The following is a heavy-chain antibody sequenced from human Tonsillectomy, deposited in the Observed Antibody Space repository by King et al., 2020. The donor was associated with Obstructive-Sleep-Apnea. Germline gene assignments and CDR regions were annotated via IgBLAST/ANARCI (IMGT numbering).Heavy chain of an antibody. D-gene: IGHD3-9*01. CDR3: ASTQLRYFDWLPYYFEF. V-gene: IGHV4-34*01. J-gene: IGHJ4*02. Sequence: VQLQQWGAGLLKPSETLSLTCAVYGGSFSGYYWNWIRQPPGKGLEWIGEINRSGSTNYNPSLKSRVTISVDTPKKQFSRKLSSVTAADTAVYYCASTQLRYFDWLPYYFEFWGQGTLVTVSS. CDR2: INRSGST. CDR1: GGSFSGYY.